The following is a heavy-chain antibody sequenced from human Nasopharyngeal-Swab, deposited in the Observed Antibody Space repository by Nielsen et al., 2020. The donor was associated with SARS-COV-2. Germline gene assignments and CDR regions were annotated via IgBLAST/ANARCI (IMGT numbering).Heavy chain of an antibody. V-gene: IGHV3-21*01. CDR1: GFTFSSYS. CDR2: ISSSSSYI. D-gene: IGHD1-26*01. CDR3: ARDGVGATPFDY. Sequence: GQSLQISWAASGFTFSSYSMNWVRQAPGKGLEWVSSISSSSSYIYYADSVKGRFTISRDNAKNSLYLQMNSLRAEDTAVYYCARDGVGATPFDYWGQGTLVTVSS. J-gene: IGHJ4*02.